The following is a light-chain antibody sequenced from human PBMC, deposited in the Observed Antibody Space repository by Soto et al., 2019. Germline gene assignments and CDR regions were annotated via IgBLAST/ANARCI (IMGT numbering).Light chain of an antibody. CDR3: QQFNSFPFT. CDR1: QGISSA. J-gene: IGKJ3*01. V-gene: IGKV1-13*02. Sequence: AIPLTQSPSSLSASVGDRVTITCRASQGISSALAWYQQKPGKAPKLLIYDASSLESGVPSRFSGSGSGTDFTLTISSLQPEDFATYYCQQFNSFPFTFGPGTKVDIK. CDR2: DAS.